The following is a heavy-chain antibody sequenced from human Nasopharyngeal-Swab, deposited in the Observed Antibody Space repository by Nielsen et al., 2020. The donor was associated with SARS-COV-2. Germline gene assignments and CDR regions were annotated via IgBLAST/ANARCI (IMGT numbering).Heavy chain of an antibody. D-gene: IGHD3-10*01. V-gene: IGHV3-15*01. J-gene: IGHJ4*02. CDR3: TTELYYYGSGSYYKGFAD. CDR2: IKSKTDGGTT. Sequence: VRQMPGKGLEWVGRIKSKTDGGTTDYAAPVKGRFTTSRDDSKNTLYLQMNSLKTEDTAVYYCTTELYYYGSGSYYKGFADWGQGTLVTISS.